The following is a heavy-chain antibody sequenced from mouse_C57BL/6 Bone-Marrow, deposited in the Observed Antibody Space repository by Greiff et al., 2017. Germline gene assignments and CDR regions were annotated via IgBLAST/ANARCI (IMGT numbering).Heavy chain of an antibody. CDR1: GFTFSDYG. Sequence: EVKLVESGGGLVQPGGSLKLSCAASGFTFSDYGMAWVRQAPRKGPEWVAFISNLAYSIYYADTVTGRFTISRENAKNTLYLEMSSLRSEDTAMYYCARHEDGYYNYYAMDYWGQGTSVTVSS. D-gene: IGHD2-3*01. CDR3: ARHEDGYYNYYAMDY. J-gene: IGHJ4*01. CDR2: ISNLAYSI. V-gene: IGHV5-15*04.